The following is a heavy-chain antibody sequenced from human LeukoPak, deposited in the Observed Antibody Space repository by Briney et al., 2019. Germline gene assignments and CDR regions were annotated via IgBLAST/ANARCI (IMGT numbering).Heavy chain of an antibody. J-gene: IGHJ4*02. CDR2: ISSSSTYI. Sequence: GRSLRLSCAASGFTFSSYSMNWVRQAPGKGLEWVSSISSSSTYIYYADSMKGRFTISRDNAKNSLYLQMNSLRAEDTAVYYCASGADHILDYWGQGTLVTVPS. V-gene: IGHV3-21*01. CDR1: GFTFSSYS. D-gene: IGHD1-14*01. CDR3: ASGADHILDY.